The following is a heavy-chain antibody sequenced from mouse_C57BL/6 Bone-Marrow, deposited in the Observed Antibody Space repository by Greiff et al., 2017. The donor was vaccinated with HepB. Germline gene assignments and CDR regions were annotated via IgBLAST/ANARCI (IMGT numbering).Heavy chain of an antibody. CDR1: GYTFTDYY. V-gene: IGHV1-26*01. CDR3: ATYGSRSFDY. J-gene: IGHJ2*01. D-gene: IGHD1-1*01. CDR2: INPNNGGT. Sequence: VQLQQSGPELVKPGASVKISCKASGYTFTDYYMNWVKQSHGKSLEWIGDINPNNGGTSYNQKFKGKATLTVDKSSSTAYMELRSLTSEDSAVYYCATYGSRSFDYWGQGTTLTVSS.